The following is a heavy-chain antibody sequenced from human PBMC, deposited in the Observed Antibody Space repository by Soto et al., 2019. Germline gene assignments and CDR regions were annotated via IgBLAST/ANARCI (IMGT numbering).Heavy chain of an antibody. Sequence: SETLSLTCTVSGGSISSYYWSWIRQPPGKGLEWIGYIYYSGSTNYNPSLKSRVTISVDTSKNQFSLKLSSVTAADTAVYYCARIGLERQYYFDYWGQGTLVTVSS. D-gene: IGHD1-1*01. J-gene: IGHJ4*02. V-gene: IGHV4-59*08. CDR3: ARIGLERQYYFDY. CDR1: GGSISSYY. CDR2: IYYSGST.